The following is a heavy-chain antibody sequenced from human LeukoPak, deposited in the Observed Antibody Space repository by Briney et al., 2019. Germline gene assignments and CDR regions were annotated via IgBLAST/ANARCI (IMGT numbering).Heavy chain of an antibody. CDR1: GYTFTSYY. CDR3: ARDRQYPNGYYPKPHNYYYYMEA. J-gene: IGHJ6*03. V-gene: IGHV1-46*01. CDR2: INPSGGST. Sequence: GASVKVSCKASGYTFTSYYMHWVRQAPGQGLEWMGIINPSGGSTSYAQKFQGRVTMTRDTSTSTVYMELSSLRSEDTAVYYCARDRQYPNGYYPKPHNYYYYMEAWGKGPTVTVSS. D-gene: IGHD3-3*01.